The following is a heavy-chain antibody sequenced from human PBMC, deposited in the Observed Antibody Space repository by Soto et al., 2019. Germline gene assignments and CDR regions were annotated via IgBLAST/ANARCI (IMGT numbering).Heavy chain of an antibody. CDR2: ISAYNGNT. Sequence: ASVKVSCKASGYTFTSYGISWVRQASGQGLEWMGWISAYNGNTNYAQKLQGRVTMTTDTSTSTAYMELRSLRSDDTAVYYCARVDSSGYYTYFDYWGQGTLVTVSS. CDR1: GYTFTSYG. D-gene: IGHD3-22*01. J-gene: IGHJ4*02. CDR3: ARVDSSGYYTYFDY. V-gene: IGHV1-18*01.